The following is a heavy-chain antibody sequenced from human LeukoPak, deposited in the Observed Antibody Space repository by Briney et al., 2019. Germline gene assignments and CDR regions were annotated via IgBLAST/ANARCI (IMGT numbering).Heavy chain of an antibody. Sequence: GGSLRLSCAASGFTFSSYSMNWVRQAPGKGLGWVSSVSSSSSYIYYADSVKGRFTISRDNAKNSLYLQMNSLRAEDTAVYYCAREVAYYYGSGSFHHYGMDVWGKGTTVTVSS. J-gene: IGHJ6*04. V-gene: IGHV3-21*01. CDR1: GFTFSSYS. CDR3: AREVAYYYGSGSFHHYGMDV. D-gene: IGHD3-10*01. CDR2: VSSSSSYI.